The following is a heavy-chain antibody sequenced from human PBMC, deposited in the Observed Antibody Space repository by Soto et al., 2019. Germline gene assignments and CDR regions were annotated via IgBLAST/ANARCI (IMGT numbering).Heavy chain of an antibody. J-gene: IGHJ4*02. CDR1: GFTFSSYA. CDR2: ISGSGGST. CDR3: GKDRYVDY. V-gene: IGHV3-23*01. Sequence: GGSLSLSCAASGFTFSSYAMSWVRQAPGKGLEWVSAISGSGGSTYYADSVKGLFTISRDNSKNTLYLQMSSLRVEDTAVYYCGKDRYVDYWGQGNLVTVSS.